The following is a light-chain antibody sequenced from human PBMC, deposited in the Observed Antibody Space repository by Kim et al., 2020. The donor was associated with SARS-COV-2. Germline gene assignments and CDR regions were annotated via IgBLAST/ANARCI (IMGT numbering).Light chain of an antibody. J-gene: IGKJ1*01. V-gene: IGKV1-8*01. Sequence: AIRMTQSPPSLSASTGDRVTITCRASQGVSTYLAWYQQQPGKAPKLLFYGASSLQPGVPSRFSGSGSGTDFTLTITYLQSDDFATYCCQRYYTYPRTFGQGTKVDIK. CDR1: QGVSTY. CDR2: GAS. CDR3: QRYYTYPRT.